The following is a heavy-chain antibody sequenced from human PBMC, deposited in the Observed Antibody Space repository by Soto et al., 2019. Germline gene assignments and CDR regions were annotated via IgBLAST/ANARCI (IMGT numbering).Heavy chain of an antibody. Sequence: GASVKVSCKGAGYTFTNVGCSWVRQAPGQGLEWMGWISVYNGKTDYAQKFLGRVTLTTDTSTSTAYMELRSLRSDDTAVYYCARDLVATSIEYWGQGTPVTVSS. J-gene: IGHJ4*02. CDR3: ARDLVATSIEY. V-gene: IGHV1-18*01. D-gene: IGHD5-12*01. CDR1: GYTFTNVG. CDR2: ISVYNGKT.